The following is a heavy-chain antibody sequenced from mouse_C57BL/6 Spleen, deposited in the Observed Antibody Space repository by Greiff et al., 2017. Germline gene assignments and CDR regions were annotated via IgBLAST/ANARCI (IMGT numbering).Heavy chain of an antibody. J-gene: IGHJ2*01. V-gene: IGHV5-4*01. D-gene: IGHD3-2*02. CDR2: ISDGGSYT. CDR3: ARDSSGYHYFDY. Sequence: EVKLVESGGGLVKPGGSLKLSCASSGFTFSSYAMSWVRQTPEKRLAWVATISDGGSYTYYPDNVKGRFTISRDNAKNNRYMQMSHLKSEDTAMYYCARDSSGYHYFDYWGQGTTLTVSA. CDR1: GFTFSSYA.